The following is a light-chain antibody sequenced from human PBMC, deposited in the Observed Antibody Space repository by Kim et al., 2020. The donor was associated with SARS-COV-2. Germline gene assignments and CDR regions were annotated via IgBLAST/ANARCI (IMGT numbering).Light chain of an antibody. J-gene: IGKJ2*01. Sequence: DIQMTQSPSTLSASVGDRVTITCRASQSISSWLAWYQQKPGKAPKLLIYDASSLESGVPSRFSGSGSGTEFTLTISSLQPDDFATYYCQQYNSYQYTFGQGPKLEI. CDR1: QSISSW. CDR3: QQYNSYQYT. V-gene: IGKV1-5*01. CDR2: DAS.